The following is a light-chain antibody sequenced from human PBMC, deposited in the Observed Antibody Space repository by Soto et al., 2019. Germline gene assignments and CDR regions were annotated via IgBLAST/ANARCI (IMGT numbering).Light chain of an antibody. CDR1: QGLVYSDGNIY. Sequence: EVVMTQSPLYLPVTLGQPASLYCKATQGLVYSDGNIYLNWFHQSPGQSPRRLIHNISDRDSRVPDRVSGRGSGADFRLEISRAEAGYVGIYYCMQGTHWPCTFGQGTPLESK. CDR2: NIS. J-gene: IGKJ2*02. V-gene: IGKV2-30*01. CDR3: MQGTHWPCT.